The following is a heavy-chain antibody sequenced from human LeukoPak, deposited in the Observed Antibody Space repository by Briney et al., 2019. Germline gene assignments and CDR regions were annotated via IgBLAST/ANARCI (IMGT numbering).Heavy chain of an antibody. J-gene: IGHJ4*02. CDR1: GGSISSGGLY. V-gene: IGHV4-31*03. D-gene: IGHD3-16*02. CDR3: ARASRWGDLPLGY. CDR2: IRDSGTT. Sequence: SETLSLTCTVSGGSISSGGLYWSWIRQYPGKGLEWIGYIRDSGTTYYNPSLKSRVTISLGTSKNQFSLNLSSVTAADTAMYYCARASRWGDLPLGYWGQGTLVTVSS.